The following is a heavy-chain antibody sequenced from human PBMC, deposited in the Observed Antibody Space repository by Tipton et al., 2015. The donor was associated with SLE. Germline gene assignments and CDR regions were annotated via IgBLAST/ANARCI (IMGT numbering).Heavy chain of an antibody. CDR1: GYSISSGRYY. J-gene: IGHJ4*02. Sequence: TLSLTCAVSGYSISSGRYYWSWIRQPAGKGLEWIGHIYTSGSTNYSPSLKSRVTISVDTSKNQFSLKLSSVTAADTAVYYCAGHTRAYDSSGYLDYWGQGTLVTVSS. V-gene: IGHV4-61*09. CDR2: IYTSGST. CDR3: AGHTRAYDSSGYLDY. D-gene: IGHD3-22*01.